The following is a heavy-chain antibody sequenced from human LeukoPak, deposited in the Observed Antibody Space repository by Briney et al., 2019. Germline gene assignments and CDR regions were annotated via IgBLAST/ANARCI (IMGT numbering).Heavy chain of an antibody. Sequence: ASVKVSCKASGYTFTGYYMHWVRQAPGQGLEWMGWINPNSGGTNYAQKFQGRVTMTRDTSISTAYMELRSLRSDDTAVYYCAREDYYDSSGWEAPWGQGTLVTVSS. D-gene: IGHD3-22*01. CDR1: GYTFTGYY. V-gene: IGHV1-2*02. J-gene: IGHJ5*02. CDR2: INPNSGGT. CDR3: AREDYYDSSGWEAP.